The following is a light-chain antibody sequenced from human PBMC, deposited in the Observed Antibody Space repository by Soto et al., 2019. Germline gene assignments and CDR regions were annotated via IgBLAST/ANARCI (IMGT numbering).Light chain of an antibody. CDR2: ATS. J-gene: IGKJ5*01. Sequence: DIQMTQSLSSLSASVGDRVTITCRASQDISSNLAWFQQKPGKAPKSLIYATSRLHSGVPSKFSGSESGTDFTLTISSLQAEDFAIYYCQQYNTYPLPFGQGTRLEIK. CDR1: QDISSN. CDR3: QQYNTYPLP. V-gene: IGKV1-16*02.